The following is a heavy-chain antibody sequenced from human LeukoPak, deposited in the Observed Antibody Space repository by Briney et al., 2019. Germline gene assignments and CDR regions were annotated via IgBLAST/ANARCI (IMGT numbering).Heavy chain of an antibody. Sequence: GGSLRLSCAASGFTFSDYYMSWIRQAPGKGLEWVSYVSSSGSTIYYADSVKGRFTISRDNAKNSLYLQMNSLRAEDTAVYYCAREGRYCSSTSCFEVFDYWGQGTLVTVSS. CDR3: AREGRYCSSTSCFEVFDY. CDR1: GFTFSDYY. J-gene: IGHJ4*02. V-gene: IGHV3-11*01. D-gene: IGHD2-2*01. CDR2: VSSSGSTI.